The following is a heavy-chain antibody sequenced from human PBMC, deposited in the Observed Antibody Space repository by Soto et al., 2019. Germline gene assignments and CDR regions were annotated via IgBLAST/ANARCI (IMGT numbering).Heavy chain of an antibody. V-gene: IGHV4-30-4*01. J-gene: IGHJ4*02. CDR1: GGSISSGDYY. CDR2: IYYSGST. D-gene: IGHD3-10*01. Sequence: QVQLQESGPGLVKPSQTLSLTCTVSGGSISSGDYYWSWIRQPPGKGLEWIGYIYYSGSTYYNPSLKSRVTISVDTSMNQFSLKLSSVTAAATAVYYCARVGGFGATTIDYWGQGTLVTVSS. CDR3: ARVGGFGATTIDY.